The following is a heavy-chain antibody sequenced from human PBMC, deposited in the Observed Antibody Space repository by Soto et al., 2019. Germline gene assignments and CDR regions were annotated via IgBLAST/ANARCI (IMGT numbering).Heavy chain of an antibody. Sequence: XXTLSLTCTVSRGSISSYYWSWIRQPPGKGLXWIGYXYYSGSNNYNXXLKSRVTXXVDKYKKQFSLKMKSMTAADTAVYYCARHNYGSGSTYFDYWGQGTLV. D-gene: IGHD3-10*01. CDR2: XYYSGSN. CDR1: RGSISSYY. CDR3: ARHNYGSGSTYFDY. J-gene: IGHJ4*02. V-gene: IGHV4-59*08.